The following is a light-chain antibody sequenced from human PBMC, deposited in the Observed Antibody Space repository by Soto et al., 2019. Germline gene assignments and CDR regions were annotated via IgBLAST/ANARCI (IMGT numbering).Light chain of an antibody. Sequence: QSALTQPPSASGSPGQSVTISCTGTSSDVGGYNYVSWYQRHPGKAPKLMIYEVSKRPSGVPDRFSGSKSGNTASLTVSGLQAEDEADYYCSSYAGRNSLYVFGTGTKLTVL. V-gene: IGLV2-8*01. CDR1: SSDVGGYNY. CDR2: EVS. J-gene: IGLJ1*01. CDR3: SSYAGRNSLYV.